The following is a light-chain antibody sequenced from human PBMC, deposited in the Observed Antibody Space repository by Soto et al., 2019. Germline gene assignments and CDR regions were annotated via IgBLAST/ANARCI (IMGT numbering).Light chain of an antibody. CDR3: RSKGNRGTLYV. CDR1: SSDIGGSKY. J-gene: IGLJ1*01. V-gene: IGLV2-14*01. Sequence: QSALTQPASLSGSPGQSITISCAGTSSDIGGSKYVSWYQQHPGKAPKLLLYEVTYLLSGVSARFSGSKSGNTASLTVSGLPADDEDDSYFRSKGNRGTLYVFGTGTKLTV. CDR2: EVT.